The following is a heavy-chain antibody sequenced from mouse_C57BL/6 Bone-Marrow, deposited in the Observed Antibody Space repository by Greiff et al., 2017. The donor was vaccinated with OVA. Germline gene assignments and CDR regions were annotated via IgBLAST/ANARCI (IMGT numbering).Heavy chain of an antibody. Sequence: QVQLQQPGAELVRPGTSVKLSCKASGYTFTNYCMHWVKQRPGQGLEWIGVIAPSDSYINYNQKFKGRATLTVDTSSSTAYMHLSSLTSEDSAVYYCADCGSGSYLHYWGRGTTLTVSS. CDR3: ADCGSGSYLHY. V-gene: IGHV1-59*01. D-gene: IGHD1-1*01. CDR2: IAPSDSYI. J-gene: IGHJ2*01. CDR1: GYTFTNYC.